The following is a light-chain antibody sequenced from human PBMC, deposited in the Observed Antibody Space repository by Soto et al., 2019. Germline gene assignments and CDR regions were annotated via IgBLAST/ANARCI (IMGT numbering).Light chain of an antibody. CDR1: QSFSSTF. J-gene: IGKJ1*01. CDR2: GAS. CDR3: QQYASAVT. V-gene: IGKV3-20*01. Sequence: EILLTQSPDSLSLSPGDRATLSCRASQSFSSTFFAWYQQKPGQAPRLLIYGASSRATGIPDRFSGSGSGTDFTLTSSSMEPEDFAVYYCQQYASAVTFGQGTKVEIK.